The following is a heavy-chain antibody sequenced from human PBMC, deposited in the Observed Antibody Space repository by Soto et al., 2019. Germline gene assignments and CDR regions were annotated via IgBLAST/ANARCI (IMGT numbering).Heavy chain of an antibody. CDR3: ARDAPYYDILTGYFKEGGMDV. CDR1: GGSISSYY. V-gene: IGHV4-59*01. CDR2: IYYSGST. D-gene: IGHD3-9*01. J-gene: IGHJ6*02. Sequence: SETLSVTCTVSGGSISSYYWSWSRQPPWKGLEWIGYIYYSGSTNYNPSLKSRVTISVDTSKNQFSLKLSSVTAADTAVYYCARDAPYYDILTGYFKEGGMDVWGQGTTVT.